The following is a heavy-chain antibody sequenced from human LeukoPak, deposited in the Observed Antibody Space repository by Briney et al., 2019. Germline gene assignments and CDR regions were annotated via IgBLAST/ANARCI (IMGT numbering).Heavy chain of an antibody. J-gene: IGHJ4*02. D-gene: IGHD3-16*01. CDR2: IYYSGST. V-gene: IGHV4-59*01. Sequence: MPSETLSLTCTVSGGSISSYYWSWIRQPPGKGLEWIGYIYYSGSTNYNPSLKSRVTISVDTSKNQFSLKLSSVTAADTAVYYCARDAYLTCYWGQGTLVTVSS. CDR1: GGSISSYY. CDR3: ARDAYLTCY.